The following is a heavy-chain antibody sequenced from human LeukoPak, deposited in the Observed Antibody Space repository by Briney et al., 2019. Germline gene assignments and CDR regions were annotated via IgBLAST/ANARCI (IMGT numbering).Heavy chain of an antibody. Sequence: PGGSLRLSCAASGFTFSSYAMSWVRQAPGKGLEWVSAISGSGGSTYYADSVKGRFTISRDNSKNTLYLQMNSLRVEDTAVYFCARDSRQQLPHWGQGTLVTVSS. CDR2: ISGSGGST. J-gene: IGHJ4*02. V-gene: IGHV3-23*01. CDR3: ARDSRQQLPH. D-gene: IGHD6-13*01. CDR1: GFTFSSYA.